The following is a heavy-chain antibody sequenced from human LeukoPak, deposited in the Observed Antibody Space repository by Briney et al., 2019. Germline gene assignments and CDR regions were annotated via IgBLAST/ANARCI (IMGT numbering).Heavy chain of an antibody. CDR1: GFTFSSYT. D-gene: IGHD4-11*01. J-gene: IGHJ4*02. V-gene: IGHV3-21*01. Sequence: GGSLRLSCAASGFTFSSYTMNWVRQAPGKGLEWVSPISLSSSYIYYAESVKGRFTISRDNAKNSLYLQMNSLRAEDMAVYYCARGGPHDYSDYCFDYWGQGTLVTVSS. CDR2: ISLSSSYI. CDR3: ARGGPHDYSDYCFDY.